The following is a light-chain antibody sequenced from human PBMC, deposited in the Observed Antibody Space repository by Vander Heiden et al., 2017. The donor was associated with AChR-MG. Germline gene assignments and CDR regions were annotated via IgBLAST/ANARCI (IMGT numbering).Light chain of an antibody. CDR3: QQYGSSPLT. J-gene: IGKJ4*01. Sequence: DIVLTQSPGTLSLSPGERATLSCRASQTVTSTYLAWYQQKPGQAPRLLIYGASNRATGIPDRFSGSGSGTDFTLTISKLEPEDSAVYYCQQYGSSPLTFGGGTKVEIK. CDR2: GAS. CDR1: QTVTSTY. V-gene: IGKV3-20*01.